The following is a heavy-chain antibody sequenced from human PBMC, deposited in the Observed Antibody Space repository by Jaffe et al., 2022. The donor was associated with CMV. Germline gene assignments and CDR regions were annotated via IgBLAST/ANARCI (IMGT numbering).Heavy chain of an antibody. CDR3: ARDSGFWSGPTNYYYYGMDV. J-gene: IGHJ6*02. V-gene: IGHV3-33*01. CDR2: IWYDGSNK. D-gene: IGHD3-3*01. Sequence: QVQLVESGGGVVQPGRSLRLSCAASGFTFSSYGMHWVRQAPGKGLEWVAVIWYDGSNKYYADSVKGRFTISRDNSKNTLYLQMNSLRAEDTAVYYCARDSGFWSGPTNYYYYGMDVWGQGTTVTVSS. CDR1: GFTFSSYG.